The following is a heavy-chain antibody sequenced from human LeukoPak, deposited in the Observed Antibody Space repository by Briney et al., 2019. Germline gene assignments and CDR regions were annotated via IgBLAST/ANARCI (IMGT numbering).Heavy chain of an antibody. Sequence: ASVKVSCKASGYTFADYYMQWVRQAPGQGLEWMGWINPNSGGTNYAQKLQGRVTMTTDTSTSTAYMELRSLRSDDTAVYYCARVWPMGFYMDVWGKGTTVTVSS. J-gene: IGHJ6*03. D-gene: IGHD3-16*01. CDR1: GYTFADYY. CDR2: INPNSGGT. V-gene: IGHV1-2*02. CDR3: ARVWPMGFYMDV.